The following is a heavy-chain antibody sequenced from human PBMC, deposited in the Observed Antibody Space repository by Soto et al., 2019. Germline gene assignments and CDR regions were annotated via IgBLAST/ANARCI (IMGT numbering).Heavy chain of an antibody. CDR1: GFTFSNAW. J-gene: IGHJ4*02. CDR3: TTGASSSPFDY. Sequence: GGSLRFSCAASGFTFSNAWMSWVRQAPGKGLEWVGRIKSKTDGGTTDYAAPVKGRFTISRDDSKNTLYLQMNSLKTEDTAVYYCTTGASSSPFDYWGQGTLVTVSS. V-gene: IGHV3-15*01. D-gene: IGHD6-6*01. CDR2: IKSKTDGGTT.